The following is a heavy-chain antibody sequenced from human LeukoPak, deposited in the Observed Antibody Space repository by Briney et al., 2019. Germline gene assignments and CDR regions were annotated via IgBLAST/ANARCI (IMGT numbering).Heavy chain of an antibody. CDR1: GDSVSSNSAA. D-gene: IGHD1-1*01. CDR3: ARGPTGTGAFDI. V-gene: IGHV6-1*01. Sequence: SQTLSLTCAISGDSVSSNSAAWNWIRQSPSRGLEWLGRTYYRSKWFYEYAVSVKSPITINPDTSKNHFSLQLNSVTPEDTAAYYCARGPTGTGAFDIWGQGTMVTVSS. CDR2: TYYRSKWFY. J-gene: IGHJ3*02.